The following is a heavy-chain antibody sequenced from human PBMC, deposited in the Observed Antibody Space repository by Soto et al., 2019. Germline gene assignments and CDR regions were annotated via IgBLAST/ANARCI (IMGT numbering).Heavy chain of an antibody. CDR1: GFTFSSYA. Sequence: EVQLLESGGGLVQPGGSLRLSCAASGFTFSSYAMSWVRQAPGKGLEWVSAISGSGGSTYYADSVKGRCTISRDNSKNTLDLQMNSLRAEDTAVYYCAKFRGGSYYLGIFDYWGQGTLVTVSS. V-gene: IGHV3-23*01. J-gene: IGHJ4*02. CDR2: ISGSGGST. D-gene: IGHD1-26*01. CDR3: AKFRGGSYYLGIFDY.